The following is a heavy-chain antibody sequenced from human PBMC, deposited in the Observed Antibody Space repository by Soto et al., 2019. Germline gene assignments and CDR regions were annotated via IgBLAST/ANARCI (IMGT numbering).Heavy chain of an antibody. Sequence: VSVKVSCKVSGYTLTELSMHWVRQAPGKGLEWMGGFDPEDGETIYAQKFQGRVTMTEDTSTDTAYMELSSLRSDDTAVYYCATKDSSSWYYFDYWGQGTLVTVSS. V-gene: IGHV1-24*01. CDR3: ATKDSSSWYYFDY. D-gene: IGHD6-13*01. J-gene: IGHJ4*02. CDR2: FDPEDGET. CDR1: GYTLTELS.